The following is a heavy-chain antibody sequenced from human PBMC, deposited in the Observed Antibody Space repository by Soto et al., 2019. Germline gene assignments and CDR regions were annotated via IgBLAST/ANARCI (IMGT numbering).Heavy chain of an antibody. D-gene: IGHD3-10*01. J-gene: IGHJ6*03. V-gene: IGHV3-33*01. CDR2: IWYDGSNK. CDR1: GFTFSSYG. CDR3: ARVGSGNYRALYCYMDV. Sequence: QVQLVESGGGVVQPGRSLRLSCAASGFTFSSYGMHWVRQAPGKGLEWVAVIWYDGSNKYYADSVKGRFTISRDNSKNPLYLQMNRLRAEDTAVYYCARVGSGNYRALYCYMDVWGKGTTVTVSS.